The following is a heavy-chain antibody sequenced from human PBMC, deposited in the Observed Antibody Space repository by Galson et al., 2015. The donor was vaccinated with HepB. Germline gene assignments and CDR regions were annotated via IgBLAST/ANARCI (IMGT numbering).Heavy chain of an antibody. Sequence: SETLSLTCTVSGGSISSSSYYWGWIRQPPGKGLEWIGSIYYSGSTYYNPSLKSRVTISVDTSKNQFSLKLSSVTAADTAVYYCARHRWELWLNWGQGTLVTVSS. D-gene: IGHD5-18*01. CDR3: ARHRWELWLN. V-gene: IGHV4-39*01. CDR2: IYYSGST. CDR1: GGSISSSSYY. J-gene: IGHJ4*02.